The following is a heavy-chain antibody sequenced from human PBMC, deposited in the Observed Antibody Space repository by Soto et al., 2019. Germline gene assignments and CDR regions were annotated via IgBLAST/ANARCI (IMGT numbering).Heavy chain of an antibody. D-gene: IGHD2-15*01. CDR1: GGTFSSYA. Sequence: SVKVSCKASGGTFSSYAISWVRQAPGQGLEWMGGIIPIFGTANYAQKFQGRVTITADESTSTAYMELSSLRSEDTAVYYCARTDGYCSGGSCYSGMGGMDVWGQGTTVTVSS. V-gene: IGHV1-69*13. CDR2: IIPIFGTA. CDR3: ARTDGYCSGGSCYSGMGGMDV. J-gene: IGHJ6*02.